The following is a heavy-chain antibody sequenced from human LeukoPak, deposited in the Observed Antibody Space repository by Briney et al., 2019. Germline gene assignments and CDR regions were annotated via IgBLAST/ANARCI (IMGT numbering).Heavy chain of an antibody. D-gene: IGHD4-17*01. CDR3: ARLLNGDTKCYYYYYMDV. CDR2: INHSGST. J-gene: IGHJ6*03. CDR1: GGSFSGYY. Sequence: PSETLSLTCAVYGGSFSGYYWSWIRQPPGKGLEWIGEINHSGSTNHNPSLKSRDTISVDTYKQQFSLTQRSVTGADTAVYYCARLLNGDTKCYYYYYMDVWGKGTTVTISS. V-gene: IGHV4-34*01.